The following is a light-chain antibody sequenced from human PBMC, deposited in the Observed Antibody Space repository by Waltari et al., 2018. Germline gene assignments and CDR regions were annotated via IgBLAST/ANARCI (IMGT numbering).Light chain of an antibody. Sequence: DIQMTQSPSTLSASVGDRVTITCRASQSISSWLAWYQEKPGKAPKPLIYDASRLESGGPPXXSGSGSXTXFTLTISSLQPDXFXXXYXXXYNSYPGTFGQGTRPXIK. J-gene: IGKJ5*01. CDR1: QSISSW. V-gene: IGKV1-5*01. CDR2: DAS. CDR3: XXYNSYPGT.